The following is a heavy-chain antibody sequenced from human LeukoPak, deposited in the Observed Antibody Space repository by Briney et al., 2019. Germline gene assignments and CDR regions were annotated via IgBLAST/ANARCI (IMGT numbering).Heavy chain of an antibody. CDR2: IWCDGSNK. J-gene: IGHJ2*01. D-gene: IGHD6-19*01. Sequence: PGRSLRLSCAASGFTFSSYGMHWVRQAPGKGLEWVAVIWCDGSNKYYADSVKGRFTISRDNSKNTLYLQMNSLRAEDTAVYYCARDHGIAVAGTRYFDLWGRGTLVTVFS. CDR1: GFTFSSYG. CDR3: ARDHGIAVAGTRYFDL. V-gene: IGHV3-33*01.